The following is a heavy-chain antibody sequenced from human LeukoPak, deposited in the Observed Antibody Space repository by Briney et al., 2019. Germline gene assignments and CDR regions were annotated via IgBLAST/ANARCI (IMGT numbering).Heavy chain of an antibody. CDR2: IIPILGTA. CDR3: ARDQTHYYDSSGLLDAFDI. Sequence: SVKVSCKASGYTFSSYAISWVRQAPGQGLEWMGGIIPILGTANYAQKFQGRVTITADKSTSTAYMELSSLRSEDTAVYYCARDQTHYYDSSGLLDAFDIWGQGTMVTVSS. J-gene: IGHJ3*02. D-gene: IGHD3-22*01. V-gene: IGHV1-69*06. CDR1: GYTFSSYA.